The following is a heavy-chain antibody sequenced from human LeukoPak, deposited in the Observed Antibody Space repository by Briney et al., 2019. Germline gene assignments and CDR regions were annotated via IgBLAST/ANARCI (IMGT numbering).Heavy chain of an antibody. D-gene: IGHD5-24*01. CDR1: GFTFSDYW. CDR3: AKEEIEVAGPCH. CDR2: INREGSRA. Sequence: GGSLRLSSAASGFTFSDYWMYWVRQAPGKRLEWVSRINREGSRATYADFVMGRFTISRDNANNTLYLQMISLRTEDAAVYYCAKEEIEVAGPCHWGLGTLVTVSS. J-gene: IGHJ4*02. V-gene: IGHV3-74*01.